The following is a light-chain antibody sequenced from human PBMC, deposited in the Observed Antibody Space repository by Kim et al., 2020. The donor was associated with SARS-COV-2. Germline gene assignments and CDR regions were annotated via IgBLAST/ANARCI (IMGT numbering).Light chain of an antibody. CDR3: QQYDYPPLT. CDR2: DAS. Sequence: DIQMTQSPSSLSASVRDRVTITCQASQDINKFLNWYQQKPGKAPKLLIYDASNLETGVPSRFSGSGSGTDFALTISSLQPEDIGTYYGQQYDYPPLTFGGGTKVDIK. V-gene: IGKV1-33*01. CDR1: QDINKF. J-gene: IGKJ4*01.